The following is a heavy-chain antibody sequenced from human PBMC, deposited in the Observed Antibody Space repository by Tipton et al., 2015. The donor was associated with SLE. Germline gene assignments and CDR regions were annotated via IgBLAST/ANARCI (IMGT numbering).Heavy chain of an antibody. CDR1: GGSFSGYY. Sequence: TLSLTCAVYGGSFSGYYWSWIRQPPGKGLEWIGEINHSGSTNYNPSLKSRVTISVDTSKNQFSLKLSSVTAADTAVYYCARGVGVVPAAVYFDYWGQGTLVTVSS. D-gene: IGHD2-2*01. CDR3: ARGVGVVPAAVYFDY. V-gene: IGHV4-34*01. J-gene: IGHJ4*02. CDR2: INHSGST.